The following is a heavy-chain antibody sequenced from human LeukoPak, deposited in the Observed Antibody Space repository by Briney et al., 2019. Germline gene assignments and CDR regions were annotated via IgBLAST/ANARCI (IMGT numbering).Heavy chain of an antibody. CDR1: GYTFTSYA. CDR3: ARVRGLLWFGELFQ. Sequence: ASVKGSCKAFGYTFTSYAMHWVRQAPGQRLEWMGWINAGNGDTKYSQKFQGRVTITRDTSASTAYMELSSLRSEDTAVYYCARVRGLLWFGELFQWGQGTRVTVSA. CDR2: INAGNGDT. J-gene: IGHJ4*02. D-gene: IGHD3-10*01. V-gene: IGHV1-3*01.